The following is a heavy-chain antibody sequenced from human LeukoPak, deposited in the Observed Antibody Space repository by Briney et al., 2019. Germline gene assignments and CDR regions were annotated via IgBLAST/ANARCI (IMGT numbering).Heavy chain of an antibody. J-gene: IGHJ4*02. CDR2: IRYDGSNK. CDR3: AKERHAPAHFDY. CDR1: GFTFSSYG. V-gene: IGHV3-30*02. Sequence: GGSLRLSCAASGFTFSSYGMHWVRQAPGKGLEWVAFIRYDGSNKYYADSVKGRFTISRDNSKNTLYLQMHSLRAEDTAVYYCAKERHAPAHFDYWGQGTLVTVSS.